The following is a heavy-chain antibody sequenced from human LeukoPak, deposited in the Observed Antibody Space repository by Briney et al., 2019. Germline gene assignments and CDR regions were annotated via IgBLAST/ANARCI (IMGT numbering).Heavy chain of an antibody. CDR1: GGSISNTNW. CDR2: ISLTGLT. Sequence: SETLSLTCGVSGGSISNTNWWSWVRQPPGQGLEWIGEISLTGLTNYNPSLESRVSVSLDKSKNQLSLNLTSVTAADTAVYYCSRENGAFSPFGYWGQGTLVTVPS. D-gene: IGHD2-8*01. V-gene: IGHV4-4*02. J-gene: IGHJ4*02. CDR3: SRENGAFSPFGY.